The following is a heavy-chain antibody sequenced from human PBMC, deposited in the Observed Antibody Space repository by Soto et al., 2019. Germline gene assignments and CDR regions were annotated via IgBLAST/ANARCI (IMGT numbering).Heavy chain of an antibody. CDR2: INPNSGGT. CDR1: GYTFTGYY. CDR3: ARAADDGEYYYGMDV. Sequence: ASVKVSCKASGYTFTGYYMHWVRQAPGQGLEWMGWINPNSGGTNYAQKFQGRVTMTRDTSISTAYMELSRLRSDDTAVYYCARAADDGEYYYGMDVWGQGTTVTVSS. J-gene: IGHJ6*02. D-gene: IGHD7-27*01. V-gene: IGHV1-2*02.